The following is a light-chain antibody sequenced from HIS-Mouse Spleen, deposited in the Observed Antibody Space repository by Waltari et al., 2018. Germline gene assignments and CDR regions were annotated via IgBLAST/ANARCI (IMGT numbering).Light chain of an antibody. CDR1: SSNIGSNT. CDR3: AAWDDSLNGPV. J-gene: IGLJ3*02. Sequence: QSVLTQPPSASGTPGQRVTISCSGSSSNIGSNTVNWYQQLPGTAPKLLIDSNNQRPSWVPDRSSGSKSGTSASLAISGRQSEDEADYYCAAWDDSLNGPVFGGGTKLTVL. V-gene: IGLV1-44*01. CDR2: SNN.